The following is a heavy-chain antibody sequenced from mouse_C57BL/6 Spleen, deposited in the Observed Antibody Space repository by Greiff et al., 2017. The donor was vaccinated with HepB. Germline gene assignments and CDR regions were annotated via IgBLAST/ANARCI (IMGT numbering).Heavy chain of an antibody. CDR1: GYTFTSYW. CDR3: ARKERLYYDYGGYFDV. CDR2: IDPSDSYT. J-gene: IGHJ1*03. D-gene: IGHD2-4*01. Sequence: QVQLKQPGAELVRPGTSVKLSCKASGYTFTSYWMHWVKQRPGQGLEWIGVIDPSDSYTNYNQKFKGKATLTVDTSSSTAYMQLSSLTSEDSAVYYCARKERLYYDYGGYFDVWVTGTTVTVSS. V-gene: IGHV1-59*01.